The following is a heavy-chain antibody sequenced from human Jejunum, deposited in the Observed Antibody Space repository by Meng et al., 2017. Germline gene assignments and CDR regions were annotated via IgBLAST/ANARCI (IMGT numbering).Heavy chain of an antibody. CDR2: RHASGSA. CDR1: GASISGYY. J-gene: IGHJ4*02. D-gene: IGHD3-22*01. Sequence: SETLSLTCTVSGASISGYYWSWVRQPPGKGLEWVGYRHASGSATYNPSLKSRVTMSVDTSKNQFSLNLSSVTAADTALYYCARAKSPSDSNGPLDYWGQGTLVTVSS. V-gene: IGHV4-59*01. CDR3: ARAKSPSDSNGPLDY.